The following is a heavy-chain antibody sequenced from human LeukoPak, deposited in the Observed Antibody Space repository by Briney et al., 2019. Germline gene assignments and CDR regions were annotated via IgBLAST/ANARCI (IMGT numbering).Heavy chain of an antibody. Sequence: SETLSLTCTVSGGSMSSYYWSWIRQPPGKGLEWIGYIYSSGSTNYNPSLKSRVTISVDTSKNQFSLKLSSVTAADTAVYYCARHGYGGSYWSGELEYYFDYWGQGTLVTVSS. D-gene: IGHD1-26*01. CDR1: GGSMSSYY. V-gene: IGHV4-4*09. CDR3: ARHGYGGSYWSGELEYYFDY. J-gene: IGHJ4*02. CDR2: IYSSGST.